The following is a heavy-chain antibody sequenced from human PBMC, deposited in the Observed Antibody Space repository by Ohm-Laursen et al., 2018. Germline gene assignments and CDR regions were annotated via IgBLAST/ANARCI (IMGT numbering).Heavy chain of an antibody. CDR2: MNPNSGNT. J-gene: IGHJ4*02. CDR1: GYTFTTYD. D-gene: IGHD3-22*01. Sequence: GSSVKVSCKVSGYTFTTYDINWVRQATGQGLEWMGWMNPNSGNTGYAQKFQGRLTMTRNTSISTAYMELSSLRSEDTAVYYCARGGIFTMMKEWGQGTQVTVSS. V-gene: IGHV1-8*01. CDR3: ARGGIFTMMKE.